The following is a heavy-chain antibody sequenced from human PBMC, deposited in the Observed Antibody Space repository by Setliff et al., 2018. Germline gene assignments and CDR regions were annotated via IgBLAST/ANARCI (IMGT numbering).Heavy chain of an antibody. D-gene: IGHD4-4*01. Sequence: ASVKVSCKASGYTFTDYAINWVRQAPGQGLEWMGWINTNTGNPSYAQGFTGRFVFSLDTSVSTAYLQISSLKAEDTAVYYCARASRFGTTVYRGSYYMDVWGKGTTVTVSS. CDR3: ARASRFGTTVYRGSYYMDV. CDR2: INTNTGNP. CDR1: GYTFTDYA. J-gene: IGHJ6*03. V-gene: IGHV7-4-1*02.